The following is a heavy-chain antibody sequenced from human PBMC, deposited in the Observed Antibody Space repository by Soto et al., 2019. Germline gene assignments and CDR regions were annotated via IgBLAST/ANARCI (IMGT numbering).Heavy chain of an antibody. D-gene: IGHD5-18*01. Sequence: SETLSLSCAVSGGSISSGGYSWSWIRQPPGKGLEWIGYIYHSGSTYYNPSLKSRVTISVDRSKNQFSLKLRSVTAADTSVYFFAFNVGYSDGYYYHYGMDVLGQGTTV. CDR2: IYHSGST. CDR3: AFNVGYSDGYYYHYGMDV. J-gene: IGHJ6*02. V-gene: IGHV4-30-2*01. CDR1: GGSISSGGYS.